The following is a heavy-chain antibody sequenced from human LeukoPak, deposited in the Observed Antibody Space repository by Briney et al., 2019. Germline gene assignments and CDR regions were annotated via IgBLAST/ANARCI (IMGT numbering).Heavy chain of an antibody. Sequence: GGSLRLSCAAPGFTFSSYAMHWVRQAPGKGLEWVAVISYDGSNKYYADSVKGRFTISRDNSKDTLYLQVNSLRAEDTAVYYCARGIVPAAFDYWGQGTLVTVSS. J-gene: IGHJ4*02. D-gene: IGHD2-2*01. CDR3: ARGIVPAAFDY. V-gene: IGHV3-30-3*01. CDR2: ISYDGSNK. CDR1: GFTFSSYA.